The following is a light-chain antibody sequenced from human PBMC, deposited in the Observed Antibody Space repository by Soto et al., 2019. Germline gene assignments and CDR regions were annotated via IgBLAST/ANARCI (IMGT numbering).Light chain of an antibody. CDR2: SNN. Sequence: QSVLTQPPSASGTPGQRVTISCSGSSSNIGSNTVNWYQQLPGTAPKLLIYSNNQRPSGVPDRFSGSKSGTSASLAISGLQYEEEADYYCAAWDDSLNVLFGGGTKLTVL. CDR1: SSNIGSNT. CDR3: AAWDDSLNVL. J-gene: IGLJ2*01. V-gene: IGLV1-44*01.